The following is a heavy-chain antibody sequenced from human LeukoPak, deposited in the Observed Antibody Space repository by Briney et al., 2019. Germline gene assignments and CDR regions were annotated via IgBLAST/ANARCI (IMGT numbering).Heavy chain of an antibody. D-gene: IGHD4-17*01. V-gene: IGHV3-30-3*01. CDR2: ISYDGSNK. J-gene: IGHJ6*02. CDR1: GFTFSSYA. CDR3: ARDPAVKVTTSGFAGMDV. Sequence: PGGSLRLSRAASGFTFSSYAMHWVRQAPGKGLEWVAVISYDGSNKYYADSVKGRFTISRDNSKNTLYLQMNSLRAEDTAVYYCARDPAVKVTTSGFAGMDVWGQGTTVTVSS.